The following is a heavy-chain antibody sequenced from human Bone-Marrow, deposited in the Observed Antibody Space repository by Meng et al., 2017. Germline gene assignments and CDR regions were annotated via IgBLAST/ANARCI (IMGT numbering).Heavy chain of an antibody. Sequence: QVLLVESGGGLVKPGGSLRLPCAASGFTFSSYAMHWVRQAAGKGLEWVAVISSDGTKKYYADSVKGRFTIFRDNSKNTLYLQMNSLRAEDTAVYYCAKDLDKGSSWYYFDYWGQGTLVTVSS. CDR1: GFTFSSYA. CDR3: AKDLDKGSSWYYFDY. CDR2: ISSDGTKK. V-gene: IGHV3-30-3*01. J-gene: IGHJ4*02. D-gene: IGHD6-13*01.